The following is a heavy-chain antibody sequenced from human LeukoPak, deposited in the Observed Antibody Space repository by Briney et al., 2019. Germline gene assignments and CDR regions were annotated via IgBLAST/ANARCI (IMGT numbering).Heavy chain of an antibody. CDR3: ATASYYYHSSGYYY. CDR2: FDPEDGET. Sequence: ASVKVSCKVSGYTLTELSMHWVRQAPGKGLEWMGGFDPEDGETIYAQKFQGRVTMTEDTSTDTAYMELSSLRSEDTAVYYCATASYYYHSSGYYYWGQGTLVTVSS. CDR1: GYTLTELS. V-gene: IGHV1-24*01. J-gene: IGHJ4*02. D-gene: IGHD3-22*01.